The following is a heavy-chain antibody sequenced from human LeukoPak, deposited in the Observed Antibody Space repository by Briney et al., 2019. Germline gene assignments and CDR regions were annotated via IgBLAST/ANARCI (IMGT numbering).Heavy chain of an antibody. Sequence: GGSLRLSCAASGFTVSSHYMTWVRQAPGKGPEWVSVIYGGDTTYYADSVKGRFTISRDSSKNTLYLQMSNLRVEDTAVYYCGRSENYYYDRSGPDYWGRGTLVTVSS. V-gene: IGHV3-53*01. CDR3: GRSENYYYDRSGPDY. CDR2: IYGGDTT. J-gene: IGHJ4*02. CDR1: GFTVSSHY. D-gene: IGHD3-22*01.